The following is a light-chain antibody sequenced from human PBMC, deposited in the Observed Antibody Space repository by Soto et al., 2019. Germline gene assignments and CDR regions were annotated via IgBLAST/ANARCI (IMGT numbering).Light chain of an antibody. CDR1: QSVRSSY. CDR3: QQYGSTPKT. V-gene: IGKV3-20*01. J-gene: IGKJ2*01. CDR2: GAS. Sequence: EIVLPQSPGTLSLSPGERATLSCRASQSVRSSYLAWFQQKPGQAPRLLIYGASSTATGIPDRFSGSESGTDFTLTISRLEPEDFAVYYCQQYGSTPKTFGQGTKLEIK.